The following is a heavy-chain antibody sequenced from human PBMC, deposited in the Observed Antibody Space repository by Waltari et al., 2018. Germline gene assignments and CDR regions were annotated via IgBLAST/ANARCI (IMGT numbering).Heavy chain of an antibody. V-gene: IGHV3-7*01. Sequence: EVQLVESGGGLVQPGGSLRLSCAAPGFTLSDYWMSWVRQAPGKGTECVANRKKEGGDEYYVDSGRGRFTISRDNAKNSLYLQMDSLRPEDTAVYYCARDQWFGFDIWGQGTMVTVSS. CDR3: ARDQWFGFDI. D-gene: IGHD3-22*01. CDR2: RKKEGGDE. J-gene: IGHJ3*02. CDR1: GFTLSDYW.